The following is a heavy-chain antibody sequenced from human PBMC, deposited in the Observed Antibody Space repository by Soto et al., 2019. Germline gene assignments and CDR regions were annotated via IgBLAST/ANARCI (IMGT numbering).Heavy chain of an antibody. Sequence: EVLLVESGGGLVQPGGSLRLSCAASGFTFSSYWMHWVRQAPGKGLVWVSRIDSDGSSTSYADSVKGRFTISRDNAKKTLSRQMNRLRAEDTAVYYCARLYSCPMYCYGMDVWGQGTTVTVSS. V-gene: IGHV3-74*01. CDR1: GFTFSSYW. D-gene: IGHD5-12*01. CDR2: IDSDGSST. CDR3: ARLYSCPMYCYGMDV. J-gene: IGHJ6*02.